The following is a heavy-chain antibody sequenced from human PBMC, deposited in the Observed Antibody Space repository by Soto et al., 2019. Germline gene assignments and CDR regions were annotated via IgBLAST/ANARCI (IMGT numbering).Heavy chain of an antibody. Sequence: GGSLRLSCAASGFTFSSYSMNWVRQAPGKGLEWVSYISSSSSTIYYADSVKGRFTISRDNAKNSLYLQMNSLRDEDTAVYYCARDPHYDFWSGYYNYYYYGMDVWGQGTTVTVSS. J-gene: IGHJ6*02. V-gene: IGHV3-48*02. D-gene: IGHD3-3*01. CDR1: GFTFSSYS. CDR3: ARDPHYDFWSGYYNYYYYGMDV. CDR2: ISSSSSTI.